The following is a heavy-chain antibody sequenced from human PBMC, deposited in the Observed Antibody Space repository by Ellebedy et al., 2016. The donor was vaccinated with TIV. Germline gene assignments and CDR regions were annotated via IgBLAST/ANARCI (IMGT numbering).Heavy chain of an antibody. CDR2: IRTDGGRT. CDR3: AKGGGYCGGGNCYSGMDV. V-gene: IGHV3-23*01. J-gene: IGHJ6*02. D-gene: IGHD2-15*01. CDR1: GFIFSNYA. Sequence: GESLKISCAASGFIFSNYAMNWVRQAPGKGLEWVSAIRTDGGRTFYTDSVKGRLTISRDNSKSTLYLQLNSLRAEDTAVYHCAKGGGYCGGGNCYSGMDVWGQGTTVIVSS.